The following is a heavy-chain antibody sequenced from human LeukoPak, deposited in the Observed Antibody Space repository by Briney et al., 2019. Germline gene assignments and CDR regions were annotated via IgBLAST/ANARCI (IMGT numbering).Heavy chain of an antibody. J-gene: IGHJ5*02. CDR1: GFTFSSYA. Sequence: GGSLRLSCAASGFTFSSYAMNWVRQAPGKGLEWVSSISSSSDYIYYADSVKGRFTISRDNAKNSLYLQMKSLRAEDTAVYYCARGKTSQNIVTRKTYNWFDPWGQGTLVTVSS. D-gene: IGHD2/OR15-2a*01. CDR2: ISSSSDYI. V-gene: IGHV3-21*01. CDR3: ARGKTSQNIVTRKTYNWFDP.